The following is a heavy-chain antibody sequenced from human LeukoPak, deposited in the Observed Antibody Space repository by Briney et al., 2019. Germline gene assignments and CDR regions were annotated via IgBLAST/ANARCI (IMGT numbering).Heavy chain of an antibody. D-gene: IGHD5-24*01. V-gene: IGHV4-61*01. CDR2: IYYSGST. CDR1: GGSISSGSYY. J-gene: IGHJ3*02. CDR3: ARVEMSTITVAFDI. Sequence: SQTLSLTCTVSGGSISSGSYYWSWIRQPPGKGLEWIGYIYYSGSTNYTPSLKSRVPISIDTSKNQFSLKLSSVTAADTAVYYCARVEMSTITVAFDIWGQGTMVTISS.